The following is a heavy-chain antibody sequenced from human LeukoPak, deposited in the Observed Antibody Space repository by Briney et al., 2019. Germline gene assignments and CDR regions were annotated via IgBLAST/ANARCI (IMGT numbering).Heavy chain of an antibody. CDR1: GNSISSYN. D-gene: IGHD4-11*01. J-gene: IGHJ4*02. CDR2: IYTSGST. Sequence: PSETLSLTSTVSGNSISSYNWSWIRQPAGKGLEWIGRIYTSGSTNYNPSLKSRFTMSVDTSKNQFSLNLSSVTAADTAFYYCARETTGLARYFDYWGQGTLVTVSS. CDR3: ARETTGLARYFDY. V-gene: IGHV4-4*07.